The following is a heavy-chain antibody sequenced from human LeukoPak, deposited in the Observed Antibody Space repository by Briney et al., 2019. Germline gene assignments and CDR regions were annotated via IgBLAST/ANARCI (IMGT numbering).Heavy chain of an antibody. Sequence: GGSLRLSCAASGFAFSSYGMSWVRQAPGKGLEWVSAISGSGGSTYYADSVKGRFTISRDNSKNTLYLQMNSLRAEDTAVYYCAKLYQYDSSGYYYYYYYYMDVWGKGTTVTISS. CDR1: GFAFSSYG. D-gene: IGHD3-22*01. CDR2: ISGSGGST. V-gene: IGHV3-23*01. J-gene: IGHJ6*03. CDR3: AKLYQYDSSGYYYYYYYYMDV.